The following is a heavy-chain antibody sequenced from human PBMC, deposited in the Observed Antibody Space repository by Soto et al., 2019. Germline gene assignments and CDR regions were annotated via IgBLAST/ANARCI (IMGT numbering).Heavy chain of an antibody. J-gene: IGHJ4*02. Sequence: QVQLVESGGGVVQPGRSLRLSCAASGFTFSSNAMHWVRQAPGKGLEWVAGISYDGKSKYYADSVKGRFTISRDNSKNTLDLQINSLRVEDTAVYYCARLRGSYSWYFDYWGQGTLVTVSS. CDR2: ISYDGKSK. V-gene: IGHV3-30*04. D-gene: IGHD1-26*01. CDR1: GFTFSSNA. CDR3: ARLRGSYSWYFDY.